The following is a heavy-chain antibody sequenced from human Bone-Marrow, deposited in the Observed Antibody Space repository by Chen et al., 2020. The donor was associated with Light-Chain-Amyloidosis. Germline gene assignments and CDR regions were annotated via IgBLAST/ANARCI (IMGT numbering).Heavy chain of an antibody. CDR2: IYPDDSDA. V-gene: IGHV5-51*01. CDR1: GYTFPNYW. J-gene: IGHJ4*02. Sequence: EVQLEQSGPEVKKPGESLKISCKGSGYTFPNYWIGWVRQMPGKGLEWMGVIYPDDSDARYSPSFEGQVTISADKSITTAYLPWRSPKASXXXXYYCARRRDGYNFDYWGQGTLVTVSS. D-gene: IGHD5-12*01. CDR3: ARRRDGYNFDY.